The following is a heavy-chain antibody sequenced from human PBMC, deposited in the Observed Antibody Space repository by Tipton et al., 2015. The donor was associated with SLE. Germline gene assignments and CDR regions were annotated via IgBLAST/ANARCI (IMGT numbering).Heavy chain of an antibody. CDR3: ARAYYYDGDFDY. CDR2: IYYSGST. Sequence: TLSLTCTVSGGSISSSSYYWGWIRQPPGKGLEWIGSIYYSGSTYYNPSLKSRVTISVDTSKNQFSLKLSSVTAADTAVYYCARAYYYDGDFDYWGQGTLVSVCS. D-gene: IGHD3-22*01. CDR1: GGSISSSSYY. J-gene: IGHJ4*02. V-gene: IGHV4-39*07.